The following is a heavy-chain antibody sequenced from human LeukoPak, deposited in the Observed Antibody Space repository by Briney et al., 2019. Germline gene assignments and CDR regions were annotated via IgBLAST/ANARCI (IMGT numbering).Heavy chain of an antibody. CDR3: ARVAFPDDSSGYYEGFDY. V-gene: IGHV4-31*03. Sequence: SQTLSLTCTVSGGSISSGGYYWSWIRQHPGKGLEWIGYIYYSGSTYYNPSLKSRVTLSVDTSKNQFSLKLSSVTAADTAVYYCARVAFPDDSSGYYEGFDYWGQGTLVTVSS. D-gene: IGHD3-22*01. CDR1: GGSISSGGYY. CDR2: IYYSGST. J-gene: IGHJ4*02.